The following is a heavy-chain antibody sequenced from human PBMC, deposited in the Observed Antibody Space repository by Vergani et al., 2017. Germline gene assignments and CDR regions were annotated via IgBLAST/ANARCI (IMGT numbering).Heavy chain of an antibody. V-gene: IGHV4-39*01. D-gene: IGHD6-19*01. CDR1: GGPIRSSSYY. Sequence: QLQLQESGPGPVKPSETLSLTCTVSGGPIRSSSYYWGWIRQPPGKGLEWIGSIYYSGSTYYNPSLKRRVTISVDTSKNQFSLKLSSVTAADTAVYYCARSGKAVVPGRGWFDPWGQGTLVTVSS. CDR2: IYYSGST. CDR3: ARSGKAVVPGRGWFDP. J-gene: IGHJ5*02.